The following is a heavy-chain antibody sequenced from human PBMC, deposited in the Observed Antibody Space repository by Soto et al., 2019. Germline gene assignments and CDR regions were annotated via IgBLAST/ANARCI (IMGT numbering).Heavy chain of an antibody. D-gene: IGHD3-3*01. J-gene: IGHJ6*02. CDR2: ISGSGGST. Sequence: GGSLRLSCAASGFTFSNYAMSWVRQAPGKGLEWVSAISGSGGSTYYADSVKGRFTISRDNSKNTLYLQMNSLRAEDTAVYYCARLTIFGVVPNYGMDVWGQGTTVTVSS. CDR1: GFTFSNYA. CDR3: ARLTIFGVVPNYGMDV. V-gene: IGHV3-23*01.